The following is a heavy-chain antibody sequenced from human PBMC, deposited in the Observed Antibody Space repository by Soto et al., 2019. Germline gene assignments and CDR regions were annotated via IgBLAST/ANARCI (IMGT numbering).Heavy chain of an antibody. Sequence: GGSLRLSCTASGFTFRTYAMTWFRQAPGKGLEWVSAISGSAGTFYATSVKGRFTISRDNSRSTAYLQMHSLRAEDSAIYYCAKEKDYDFNWGSDRFTSHYWGRGTLVTVSS. D-gene: IGHD3-16*02. CDR3: AKEKDYDFNWGSDRFTSHY. CDR1: GFTFRTYA. V-gene: IGHV3-23*01. J-gene: IGHJ4*02. CDR2: ISGSAGT.